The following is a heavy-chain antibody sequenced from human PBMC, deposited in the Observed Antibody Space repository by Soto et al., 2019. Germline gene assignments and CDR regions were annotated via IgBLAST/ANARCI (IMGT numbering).Heavy chain of an antibody. V-gene: IGHV4-34*01. Sequence: QVQLQQWGAGLLKPSETLSLTCAVYGGSCSGYYWSWIRKPPGKGLEWIGEINHSGSTNYNPSLKSRVTTSVDESKNQFSLKLSSVTAASTAVYYCASFLHRRYCSGGSCQSVLDPWGQGTLVTFSS. J-gene: IGHJ5*02. D-gene: IGHD2-15*01. CDR3: ASFLHRRYCSGGSCQSVLDP. CDR2: INHSGST. CDR1: GGSCSGYY.